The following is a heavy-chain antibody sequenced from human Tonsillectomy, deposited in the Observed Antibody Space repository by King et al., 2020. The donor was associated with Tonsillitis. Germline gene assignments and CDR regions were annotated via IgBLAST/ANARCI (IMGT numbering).Heavy chain of an antibody. CDR1: GFTFSSYS. D-gene: IGHD3-10*01. CDR2: ISSSSSYK. J-gene: IGHJ6*02. Sequence: VQLVESGGGLVKPGGSLRLSCAASGFTFSSYSMNWVRQAPGKGLEWGSSISSSSSYKYYADSVKGRFTISRDNAKNSLYLQMNSLRAEDTAVYYCARGSSGMDVWGQGTTVTVSS. CDR3: ARGSSGMDV. V-gene: IGHV3-21*01.